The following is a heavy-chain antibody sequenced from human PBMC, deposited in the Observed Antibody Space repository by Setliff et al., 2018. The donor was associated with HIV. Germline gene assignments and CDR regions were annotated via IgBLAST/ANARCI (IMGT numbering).Heavy chain of an antibody. CDR3: ARSGRPIYYYYSMDV. Sequence: GGSLRLSCAASGFSVSTKYMSWVRQAPGKGLEWVSVIYKIGSTFYADSVKGRFTISRDTSKNPLYLQMTSLRAEDTAVYYCARSGRPIYYYYSMDVWGQGTTVTVSS. CDR1: GFSVSTKY. J-gene: IGHJ6*02. V-gene: IGHV3-66*01. D-gene: IGHD3-3*01. CDR2: IYKIGST.